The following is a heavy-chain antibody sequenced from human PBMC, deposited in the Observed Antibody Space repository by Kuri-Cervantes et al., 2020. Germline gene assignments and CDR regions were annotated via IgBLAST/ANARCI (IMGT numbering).Heavy chain of an antibody. CDR3: AREGEELDY. J-gene: IGHJ4*02. Sequence: GGSLRLSCEASGFTFSSFYMSWVRQAPGKGLEWVANIKQDGSEKYYVDFVRGRFTISRDNAKRSLYLQMNSLRAEDTAVYYCAREGEELDYWGQGTLVTVSS. V-gene: IGHV3-7*01. CDR1: GFTFSSFY. D-gene: IGHD3-16*01. CDR2: IKQDGSEK.